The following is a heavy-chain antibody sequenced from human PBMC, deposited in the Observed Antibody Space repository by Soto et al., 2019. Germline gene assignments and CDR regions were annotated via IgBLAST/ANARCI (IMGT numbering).Heavy chain of an antibody. CDR1: GFTFSSYS. V-gene: IGHV3-21*01. J-gene: IGHJ6*02. D-gene: IGHD3-3*01. Sequence: VGSLRLSCAASGFTFSSYSMNWVRLAPGKGLEWVSSISSSSSYIYYADSVKGRFTISRDNAKNSLYLQMNSLRAEDTAVYYCASLDYDFWSGYYGPRYGMDVWGQGTTVTVSS. CDR3: ASLDYDFWSGYYGPRYGMDV. CDR2: ISSSSSYI.